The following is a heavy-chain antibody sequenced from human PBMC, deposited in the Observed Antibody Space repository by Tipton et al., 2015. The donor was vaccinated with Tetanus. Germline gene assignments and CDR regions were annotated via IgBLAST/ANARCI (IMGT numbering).Heavy chain of an antibody. V-gene: IGHV1-46*01. CDR1: GYTFTHYG. Sequence: QLVQSGAEVKKPGASVKVSCKASGYTFTHYGVNWVRQAPGQGLEWMGIINPGGGSTNYAQKFQGRVTMTRDTSTSTVYMELSSLRSEDTAVYYCARELVGGYFDYWGQGTLVAVSS. CDR2: INPGGGST. J-gene: IGHJ4*02. CDR3: ARELVGGYFDY. D-gene: IGHD1-26*01.